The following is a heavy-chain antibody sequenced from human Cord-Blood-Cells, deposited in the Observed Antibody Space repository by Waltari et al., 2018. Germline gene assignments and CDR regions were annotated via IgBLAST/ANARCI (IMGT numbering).Heavy chain of an antibody. Sequence: QVQLQESGPGLVKPSETLSLTCAVSGYSISSGYYWGWIRQPPGKGLEWIGSSYHSGSTYYNPALKSRVTISVDTSKNQFSRKLSSVTAADTAVYYCARVGSGSYESRSGFDYWGQGTLVTVSS. CDR3: ARVGSGSYESRSGFDY. D-gene: IGHD1-26*01. CDR2: SYHSGST. CDR1: GYSISSGYY. J-gene: IGHJ4*02. V-gene: IGHV4-38-2*01.